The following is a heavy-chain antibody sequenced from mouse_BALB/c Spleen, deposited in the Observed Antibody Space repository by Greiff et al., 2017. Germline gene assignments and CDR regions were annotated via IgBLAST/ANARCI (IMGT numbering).Heavy chain of an antibody. CDR1: GFTFSSYA. CDR3: ARGFRITTVGDAMDY. D-gene: IGHD1-1*01. V-gene: IGHV5-9-4*01. J-gene: IGHJ4*01. CDR2: ISSGGSYT. Sequence: EVNVVESGGGLVKPGGSLKLSCAASGFTFSSYAMSWVRQSPEKRLEWVAEISSGGSYTYYPDTVTGRFTISRDNAKNTLYLEMSSLRSEDTAMYYCARGFRITTVGDAMDYWGQGTSVTVSS.